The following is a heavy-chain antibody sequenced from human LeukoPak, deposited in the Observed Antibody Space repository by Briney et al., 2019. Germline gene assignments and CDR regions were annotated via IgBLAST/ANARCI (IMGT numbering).Heavy chain of an antibody. V-gene: IGHV1-18*01. D-gene: IGHD2-2*01. CDR3: AKDIVVVPAAIGLNYGMDV. J-gene: IGHJ6*02. Sequence: ASVKVSCKASGYTFTSYGISWVRQAPGQGLEWMGWISACNGNTNYAQKLQGRVTMTTDTSTSTAYMELRSMRSDDTAVYYCAKDIVVVPAAIGLNYGMDVWGQGTTVTVSS. CDR2: ISACNGNT. CDR1: GYTFTSYG.